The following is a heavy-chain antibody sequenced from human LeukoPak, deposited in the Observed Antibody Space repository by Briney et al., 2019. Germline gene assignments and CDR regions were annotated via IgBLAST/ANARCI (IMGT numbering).Heavy chain of an antibody. D-gene: IGHD3-22*01. CDR3: ARAISGETSGYYYADY. J-gene: IGHJ4*02. CDR2: IYPHDSNP. V-gene: IGHV5-51*01. CDR1: GCSFTNYW. Sequence: GESLKISCKGSGCSFTNYWIGWVRQMPGKGLDWMGIIYPHDSNPRYSPSFQGQVTISADKSISTAYLQWSSLKASDTAMYYCARAISGETSGYYYADYWGQGTLVTVSS.